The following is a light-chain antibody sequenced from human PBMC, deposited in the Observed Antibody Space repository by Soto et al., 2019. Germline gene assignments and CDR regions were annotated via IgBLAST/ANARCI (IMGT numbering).Light chain of an antibody. CDR3: HQYNSYSLLT. J-gene: IGKJ4*01. CDR1: QSIRSW. CDR2: DAS. Sequence: DIQMTQSPSTLSASVGDRVTISCRASQSIRSWLAWYQQKPGKAPKLLISDASDLETGVPSRFSGSGSGTEFTLTISSLQPDDFATYYCHQYNSYSLLTFGGGTKVEIK. V-gene: IGKV1-5*01.